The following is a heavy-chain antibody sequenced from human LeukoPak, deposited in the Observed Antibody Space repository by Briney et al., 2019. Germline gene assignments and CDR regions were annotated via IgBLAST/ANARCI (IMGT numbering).Heavy chain of an antibody. Sequence: GGSLRLSCAASGFTFSSYSMNWVRQAPGKGLEWVSSISSSSSYIYYADSVKGRFTISRDNAKNSLYLQMNSLRAEDTAVYYCAREGGVHSSGWYWEKIYYFDYWGQGTLVTVSS. CDR3: AREGGVHSSGWYWEKIYYFDY. CDR2: ISSSSSYI. V-gene: IGHV3-21*01. D-gene: IGHD6-19*01. CDR1: GFTFSSYS. J-gene: IGHJ4*02.